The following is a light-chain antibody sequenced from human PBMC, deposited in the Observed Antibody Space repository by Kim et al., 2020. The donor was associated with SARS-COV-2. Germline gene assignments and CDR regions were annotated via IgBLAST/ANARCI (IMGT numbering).Light chain of an antibody. CDR1: QSVYTTY. Sequence: LSPGARATPSCRASQSVYTTYLSWYHQKPGQSPRLLIYGASNRATGIPDRFRGSGSGTDFTLTISRLESEDIGVYFCQQYGDSVTFGQGTKVDIK. J-gene: IGKJ1*01. CDR2: GAS. V-gene: IGKV3-20*01. CDR3: QQYGDSVT.